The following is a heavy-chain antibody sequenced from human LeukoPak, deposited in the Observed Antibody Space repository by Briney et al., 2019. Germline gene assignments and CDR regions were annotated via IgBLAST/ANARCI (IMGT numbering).Heavy chain of an antibody. CDR1: GYTFSNYG. J-gene: IGHJ5*02. CDR3: ARGGYYKHNWFDP. CDR2: ISGQTGKT. V-gene: IGHV1-8*02. Sequence: ASVKVSCKASGYTFSNYGISWVRQATGRGLEWMGWISGQTGKTKQAQKFQGRVTMTRNTSISTAYMELSSLRSEDTAVYYCARGGYYKHNWFDPWGQGTLVTVSS. D-gene: IGHD3-22*01.